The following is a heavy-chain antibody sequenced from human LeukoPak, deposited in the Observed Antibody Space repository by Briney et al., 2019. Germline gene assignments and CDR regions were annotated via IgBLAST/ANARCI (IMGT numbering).Heavy chain of an antibody. D-gene: IGHD2-21*01. CDR3: ARDSDYAGDGYGDWLDP. CDR1: GYRFISYG. Sequence: ASVNVSCEASGYRFISYGLSWVRQAPGQGFEWLGWISTYTGITHYAENFKDRINMTADTSTTTAYMELRGLRHDDTAIYYCARDSDYAGDGYGDWLDPWGQGSLVMVTS. J-gene: IGHJ5*02. CDR2: ISTYTGIT. V-gene: IGHV1-18*01.